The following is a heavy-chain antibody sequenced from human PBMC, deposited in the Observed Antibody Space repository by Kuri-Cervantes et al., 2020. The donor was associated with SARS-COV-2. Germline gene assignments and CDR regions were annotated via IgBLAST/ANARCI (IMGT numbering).Heavy chain of an antibody. Sequence: GGSLRLSCAAPGFTFSSYSMLWVRQAPGKGLEWVSSINTDGSHKNYADSVKGRFTISRDSAKSSLYLQMNSLRVEDTAVYYCARDKRSLDFWSGYYSTRTRYWYFDLWGRGTLVTVSS. J-gene: IGHJ2*01. D-gene: IGHD3-3*01. CDR1: GFTFSSYS. CDR3: ARDKRSLDFWSGYYSTRTRYWYFDL. CDR2: INTDGSHK. V-gene: IGHV3-21*01.